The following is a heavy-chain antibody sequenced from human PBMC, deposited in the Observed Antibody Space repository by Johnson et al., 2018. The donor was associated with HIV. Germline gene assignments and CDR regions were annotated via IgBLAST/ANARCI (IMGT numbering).Heavy chain of an antibody. CDR3: ARGGGCGGDCYSGYDAFDI. J-gene: IGHJ3*02. CDR1: GFTFSSYG. Sequence: VQLVESGGGVVRPGGSLRLSCAASGFTFSSYGMHWVRQAPGKGLEWVSFISGGSTYYADSRKGRFTISRDNSKNTLYLQMNSLRDEDTAVYYCARGGGCGGDCYSGYDAFDIWGQGTMVTV. CDR2: ISGGST. D-gene: IGHD2-21*01. V-gene: IGHV3-38-3*01.